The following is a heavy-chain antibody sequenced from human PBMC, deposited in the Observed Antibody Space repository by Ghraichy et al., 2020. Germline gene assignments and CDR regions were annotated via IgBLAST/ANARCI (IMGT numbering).Heavy chain of an antibody. CDR3: ARPPSSGFWSGFDYFDY. J-gene: IGHJ4*02. V-gene: IGHV3-21*01. D-gene: IGHD3-3*01. CDR2: ISSGGTYT. CDR1: GFTFSIYN. Sequence: GGSLRLSCAASGFTFSIYNMNWVRQAPGKGLEWVSSISSGGTYTHYADSVKGRFTVSRDNANDSLYLQMSGLKDEDTAVYYCARPPSSGFWSGFDYFDYWGQGALVTVSS.